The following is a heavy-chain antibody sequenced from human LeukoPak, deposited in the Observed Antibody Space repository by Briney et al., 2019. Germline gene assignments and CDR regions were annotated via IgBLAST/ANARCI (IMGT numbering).Heavy chain of an antibody. D-gene: IGHD3-10*01. CDR2: IRYDGSNK. CDR1: GFTFSSYG. Sequence: GGSLRLSCAASGFTFSSYGVHWVRQAPGKGLEWVAFIRYDGSNKYYADSVKGRFTISRDNSKNTLYLQMNSLRAEDTAVYYCAKDSGYYYGSGSYSNYWGQGTLVTVSP. J-gene: IGHJ4*02. V-gene: IGHV3-30*02. CDR3: AKDSGYYYGSGSYSNY.